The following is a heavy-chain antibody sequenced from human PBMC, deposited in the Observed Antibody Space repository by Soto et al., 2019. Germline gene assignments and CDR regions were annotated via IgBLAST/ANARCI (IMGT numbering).Heavy chain of an antibody. V-gene: IGHV1-69*13. CDR1: GVTFSRQD. CDR2: IIPIFGTP. CDR3: ATNGGTDGYNFDY. D-gene: IGHD5-12*01. J-gene: IGHJ4*02. Sequence: SVKVSCKASGVTFSRQDMRWVRQAPGQGLEWMGGIIPIFGTPQYAEKFQDRLTITADESTRTAYMELSSLTSEDTAMYYCATNGGTDGYNFDYWGQGTLVTVSS.